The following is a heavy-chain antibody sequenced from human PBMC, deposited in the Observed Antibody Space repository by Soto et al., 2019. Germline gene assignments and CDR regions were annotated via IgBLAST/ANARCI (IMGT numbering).Heavy chain of an antibody. CDR1: GFTFNDYA. CDR3: AKDCRRLAVAGSAFDS. CDR2: ISGSGGHS. J-gene: IGHJ4*02. Sequence: EVQLLESGGGLAQPRGSLRLSCAASGFTFNDYAMAWVRQAPGKGLEWVSSISGSGGHSSYADSVRGRFTISRDNVNSILSLDMSDLSAEDTAVYYCAKDCRRLAVAGSAFDSWGQGTLVTVSS. D-gene: IGHD6-19*01. V-gene: IGHV3-23*01.